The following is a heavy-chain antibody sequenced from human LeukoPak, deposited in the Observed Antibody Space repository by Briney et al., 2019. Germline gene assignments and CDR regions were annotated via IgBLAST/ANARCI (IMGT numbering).Heavy chain of an antibody. CDR3: ARDLDYDFWSGDY. D-gene: IGHD3-3*01. CDR2: IKQDGSEK. V-gene: IGHV3-7*01. J-gene: IGHJ4*02. Sequence: SGGSLRLSCAASGFTFSSYWMGWVRQAPGKGLEWVANIKQDGSEKYYVDSVKGRFTISRDNAKNSLYLQMNSLRAEDTAVYYCARDLDYDFWSGDYWGQGTLVTVSS. CDR1: GFTFSSYW.